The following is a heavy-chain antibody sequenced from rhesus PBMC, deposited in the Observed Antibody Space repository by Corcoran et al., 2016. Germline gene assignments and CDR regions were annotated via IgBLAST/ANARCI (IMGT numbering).Heavy chain of an antibody. V-gene: IGHV4-169*02. CDR2: IYGSGSST. CDR1: GGSISSSY. Sequence: QLQLQESGPGPVKPSETLSVTCAVSGGSISSSYWCWIRQAPGTGLEWIWLIYGSGSSTNDNPAPQSLVNPSVDTSTNQLSLKLSSVTTADTTVYYCARDRSWSYLYFDYWGQGVLVTVSS. D-gene: IGHD1-44*02. CDR3: ARDRSWSYLYFDY. J-gene: IGHJ4*01.